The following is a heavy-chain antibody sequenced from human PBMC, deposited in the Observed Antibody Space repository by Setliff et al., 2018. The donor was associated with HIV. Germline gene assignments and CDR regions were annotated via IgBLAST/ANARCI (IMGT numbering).Heavy chain of an antibody. CDR2: INAVNGNT. CDR1: GYSFSSFA. D-gene: IGHD1-26*01. V-gene: IGHV1-3*01. CDR3: ARGSSVGREVLRTDY. Sequence: ASVKVSCKASGYSFSSFAMHWVRQAPGQRLEWMAWINAVNGNTKYSQKFQGRVTITKDTSASTAYMELSSLRSEDTAVYYCARGSSVGREVLRTDYWGQGTLVTVSS. J-gene: IGHJ4*02.